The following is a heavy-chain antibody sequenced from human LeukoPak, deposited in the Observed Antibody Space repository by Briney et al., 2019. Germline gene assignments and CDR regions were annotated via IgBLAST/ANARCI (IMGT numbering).Heavy chain of an antibody. CDR2: INPNSGGT. J-gene: IGHJ3*02. Sequence: ASVKVSCKASGYTFTGYYMHWVRQAPGQGLEWMGWINPNSGGTNYAQKFQGRVTMTRDTSISTAYMELSRLRSDDTAVYYCAREYYGSGSYRENDAFDIWDQGTMVTVSS. V-gene: IGHV1-2*02. D-gene: IGHD3-10*01. CDR1: GYTFTGYY. CDR3: AREYYGSGSYRENDAFDI.